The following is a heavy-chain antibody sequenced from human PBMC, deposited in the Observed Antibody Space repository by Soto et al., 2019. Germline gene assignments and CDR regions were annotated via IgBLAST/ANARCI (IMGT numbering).Heavy chain of an antibody. D-gene: IGHD2-21*01. V-gene: IGHV4-59*01. CDR3: ARGPEEGLLADYYYYGMDV. CDR1: GGSISSYY. CDR2: IYYSGST. J-gene: IGHJ6*02. Sequence: SETLSLTCTVSGGSISSYYWSWIRQPPGKGLEWIGYIYYSGSTNYNPSLKSRVTISVDTSKNQFSLKLSSVTAADTAVYYCARGPEEGLLADYYYYGMDVWGQGTTVT.